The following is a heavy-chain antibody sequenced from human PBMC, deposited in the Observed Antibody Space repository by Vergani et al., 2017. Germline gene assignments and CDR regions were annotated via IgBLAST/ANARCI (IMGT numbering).Heavy chain of an antibody. V-gene: IGHV3-9*03. CDR2: ISWNSGSI. Sequence: EVQLVESGGGLVQPGRSLRLSCAASGFTFDDYAMHWVRQAPGKGLEWVSGISWNSGSIGYADSVKGRFTISRDNAKNSLYLQMNSLRAEDMALYYCAKVSLSFDGSGSYGLSAFDYWGQGTLVTVSS. J-gene: IGHJ4*02. CDR3: AKVSLSFDGSGSYGLSAFDY. D-gene: IGHD3-10*01. CDR1: GFTFDDYA.